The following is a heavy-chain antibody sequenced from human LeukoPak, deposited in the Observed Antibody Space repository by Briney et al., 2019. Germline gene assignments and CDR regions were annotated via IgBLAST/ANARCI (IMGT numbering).Heavy chain of an antibody. CDR3: ARADILTGYKYYYYYYMDV. J-gene: IGHJ6*03. D-gene: IGHD3-9*01. CDR2: INPNSGGT. CDR1: GYTFTGYY. V-gene: IGHV1-2*02. Sequence: ASVNVSCTASGYTFTGYYMHWVRQAPGQGLEWMGWINPNSGGTNYAQKFQGRVTMTRDTSISTAYMELSRLRSDDTAVYYCARADILTGYKYYYYYYMDVWGKGTTVTVSS.